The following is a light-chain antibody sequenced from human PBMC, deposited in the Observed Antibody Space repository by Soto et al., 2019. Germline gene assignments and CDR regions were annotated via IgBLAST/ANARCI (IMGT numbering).Light chain of an antibody. V-gene: IGKV3-11*01. J-gene: IGKJ5*01. CDR3: QQRRSWPIT. Sequence: EIVLTQSPATLSLSPGERATLSCRASQSVSNQLGWYQQKPGQAPRLLIFDTSNRATGIPARFSGSGSGTDFTLTISSLEPEDFAVYYCQQRRSWPITFGQGTRLEI. CDR2: DTS. CDR1: QSVSNQ.